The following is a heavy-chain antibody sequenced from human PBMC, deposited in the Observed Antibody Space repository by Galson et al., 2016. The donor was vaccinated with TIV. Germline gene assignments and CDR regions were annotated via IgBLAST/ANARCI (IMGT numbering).Heavy chain of an antibody. CDR1: GFTFSSYN. Sequence: SLRLSCAASGFTFSSYNMHWVRQAPGKGLEWVAVIAYDGSYKHYAGSVKGRFIVSRDNSKTTLDLQMTSLGAEDTALYYCAKEENSGYYPNDAFDIWGQGTMVTVSS. CDR3: AKEENSGYYPNDAFDI. D-gene: IGHD3-3*01. V-gene: IGHV3-30*18. J-gene: IGHJ3*02. CDR2: IAYDGSYK.